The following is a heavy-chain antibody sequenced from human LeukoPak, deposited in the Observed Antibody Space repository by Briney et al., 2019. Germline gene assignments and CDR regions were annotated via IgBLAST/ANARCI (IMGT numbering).Heavy chain of an antibody. CDR2: IRFDGSKK. CDR1: GFTFNSYG. CDR3: AKASGWSGPLSDY. V-gene: IGHV3-30*02. D-gene: IGHD3-3*01. J-gene: IGHJ4*02. Sequence: GGSLRLSCAASGFTFNSYGMHWVRQAPGKGLEWVTFIRFDGSKKHYADSVKGRFTISRDNSKNTLYLQMNSLRAEDTAVYYCAKASGWSGPLSDYWGQGTLVTVSS.